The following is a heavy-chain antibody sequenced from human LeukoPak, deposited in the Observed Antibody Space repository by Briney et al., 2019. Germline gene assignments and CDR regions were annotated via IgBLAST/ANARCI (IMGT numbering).Heavy chain of an antibody. J-gene: IGHJ1*01. CDR3: ARDSSGYPEYFQH. D-gene: IGHD3-22*01. CDR1: GFTFSSYA. CDR2: ISYDGSNK. Sequence: GRSLRLSCAASGFTFSSYAMHWVRQAPGKGLEWVAVISYDGSNKYYADSVKGRFTISRDNSKNTLYLQMNSLRAEDTAVYYCARDSSGYPEYFQHWGQGTLVTVS. V-gene: IGHV3-30*04.